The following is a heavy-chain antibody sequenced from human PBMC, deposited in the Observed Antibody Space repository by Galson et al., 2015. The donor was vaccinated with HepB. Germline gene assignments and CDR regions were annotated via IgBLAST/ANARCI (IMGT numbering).Heavy chain of an antibody. CDR2: ISSDGYGT. J-gene: IGHJ4*02. V-gene: IGHV3-23*01. CDR3: AKPNPPPGGRCFWRVLN. Sequence: SLRLSCAASGFTFSSYAMSWVRRAPGKGLEWVSGISSDGYGTYYADSVKGRVTISRDNSKNRLYLQMNSLRAEDTAVYYCAKPNPPPGGRCFWRVLNWGQGTLVTVSS. CDR1: GFTFSSYA. D-gene: IGHD2-15*01.